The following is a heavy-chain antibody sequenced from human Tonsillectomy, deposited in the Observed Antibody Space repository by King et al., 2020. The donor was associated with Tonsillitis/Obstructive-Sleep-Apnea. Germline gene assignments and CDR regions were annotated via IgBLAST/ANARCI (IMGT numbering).Heavy chain of an antibody. CDR3: ARDVGYDCWSGYYYSMVRGVISGYYYYMDV. CDR2: INWNGGST. CDR1: GFTFDDYG. V-gene: IGHV3-20*04. D-gene: IGHD3-3*01. Sequence: VQLVESGGGVVRPGGSLRLSCAASGFTFDDYGMSWVLQAPGKGLEWVSGINWNGGSTGCADSVKGRFTISRDYAKNSLYLQMNSLRAEDTALYYLARDVGYDCWSGYYYSMVRGVISGYYYYMDVWGKGTTVTVSS. J-gene: IGHJ6*03.